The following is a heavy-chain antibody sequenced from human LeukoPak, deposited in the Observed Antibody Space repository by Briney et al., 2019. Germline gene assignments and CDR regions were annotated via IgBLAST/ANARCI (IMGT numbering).Heavy chain of an antibody. CDR3: VRRGGKNYGDYLLYYYYMDV. D-gene: IGHD4-17*01. J-gene: IGHJ6*03. V-gene: IGHV1-2*02. Sequence: ASVKVSCKASGYSFTGYYMHWVRQAPGQGLEWMGWINPYSGGTNYAQKFQGRVTMTRDTSISTAYMELSRLRSDDTAVYYCVRRGGKNYGDYLLYYYYMDVWGKGTTVTVSS. CDR1: GYSFTGYY. CDR2: INPYSGGT.